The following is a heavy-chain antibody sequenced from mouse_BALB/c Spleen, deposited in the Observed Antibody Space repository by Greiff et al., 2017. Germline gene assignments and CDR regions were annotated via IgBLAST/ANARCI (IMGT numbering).Heavy chain of an antibody. V-gene: IGHV2-9*02. CDR1: GFSLTSYG. CDR2: IWAGGST. D-gene: IGHD1-1*01. CDR3: ARDRGYGSRFAY. J-gene: IGHJ3*01. Sequence: QVQLKESGPGLVAPSQSLSITCTVSGFSLTSYGVHWVRQPPGKGLEWLGVIWAGGSTNYNSALMSRLSISKDNSKSQVFLKMNSLQTDDTAMYYCARDRGYGSRFAYWGQGTLVTVSA.